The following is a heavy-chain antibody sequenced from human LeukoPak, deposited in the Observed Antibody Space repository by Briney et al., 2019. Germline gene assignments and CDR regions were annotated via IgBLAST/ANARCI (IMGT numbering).Heavy chain of an antibody. CDR2: ISGSGGST. V-gene: IGHV3-23*01. J-gene: IGHJ6*03. CDR3: AKVNEQYCSSTSCYSLGNGYYYMDV. Sequence: PGGSLRLSCAASGFTFSSYAMSWVRQAPGKGLEWVSAISGSGGSTYYADSVKGRFTISRDNSKNTLYLQMDSLRAEDTAVYYCAKVNEQYCSSTSCYSLGNGYYYMDVWGQGTTVTVSS. CDR1: GFTFSSYA. D-gene: IGHD2-2*02.